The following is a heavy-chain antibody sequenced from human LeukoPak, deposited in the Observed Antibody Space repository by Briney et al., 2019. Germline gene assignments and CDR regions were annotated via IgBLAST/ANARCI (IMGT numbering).Heavy chain of an antibody. Sequence: GGSLRLSCAASGFTFSSYAMSWVRQAPGKGLEWVSAISGSGGSTYYADSVKGRFTISRDNSTHTPYLQMNSLRAEDTAVYYCATFRGITIFGVVPPYYFDYWGQGTLVTVSS. CDR2: ISGSGGST. CDR1: GFTFSSYA. V-gene: IGHV3-23*01. D-gene: IGHD3-3*01. CDR3: ATFRGITIFGVVPPYYFDY. J-gene: IGHJ4*02.